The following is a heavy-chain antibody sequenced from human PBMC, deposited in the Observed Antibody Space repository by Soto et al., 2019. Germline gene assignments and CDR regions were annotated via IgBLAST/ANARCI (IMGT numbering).Heavy chain of an antibody. D-gene: IGHD1-1*01. CDR3: ALDPNYNHQLTRY. V-gene: IGHV1-69*13. CDR1: GGSFHSSA. Sequence: SVKVSCKVSGGSFHSSAINWLRQAPGQGLEWMGGITPISDSANYAQNFQGRVTITADVYTTTAYMEVNSLTSEDTAVFYCALDPNYNHQLTRYWGQGTLVTVSS. CDR2: ITPISDSA. J-gene: IGHJ4*02.